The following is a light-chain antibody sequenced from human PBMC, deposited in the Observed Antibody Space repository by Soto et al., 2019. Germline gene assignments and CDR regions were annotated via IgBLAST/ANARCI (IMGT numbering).Light chain of an antibody. V-gene: IGKV3-11*01. CDR1: QSVSSN. CDR3: QPRASGVS. CDR2: DAS. J-gene: IGKJ5*01. Sequence: EIVLTQSPATLSLSPGERATLSCRASQSVSSNLAWFQQKPGQAPRLLIYDASIRATGIPARLSGSGSETDFTPTIRGLEYEDVVVYYGQPRASGVSVGQGTRLEIK.